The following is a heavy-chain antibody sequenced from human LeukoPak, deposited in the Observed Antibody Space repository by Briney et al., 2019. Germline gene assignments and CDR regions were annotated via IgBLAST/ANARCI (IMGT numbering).Heavy chain of an antibody. D-gene: IGHD2-2*01. Sequence: PGGSLRLSCAASGFSFSSYEMNWVRQAPGKGLEWVSYIGSSGSTVYYADSVKGRFTISRDSSKNTLYLQMNSLRAEDTAVYFCARDPFVVVVPTVTRGGYFDYWGQGTLVTVSS. CDR1: GFSFSSYE. J-gene: IGHJ4*02. CDR2: IGSSGSTV. CDR3: ARDPFVVVVPTVTRGGYFDY. V-gene: IGHV3-48*03.